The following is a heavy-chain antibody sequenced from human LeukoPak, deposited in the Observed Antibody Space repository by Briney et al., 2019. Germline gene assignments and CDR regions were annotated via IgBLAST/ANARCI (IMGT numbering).Heavy chain of an antibody. CDR1: RFTFSSYA. V-gene: IGHV3-23*01. CDR2: ISGSGGST. D-gene: IGHD3-10*01. Sequence: SGGSLRLSCAASRFTFSSYATSWVRQAPGKGLEWVSTISGSGGSTYYADSVKGRFTISRDNSKNTLYLQINSLRAEDTAIYYCARARMVRGFDYWGQGTLVTVSS. J-gene: IGHJ4*02. CDR3: ARARMVRGFDY.